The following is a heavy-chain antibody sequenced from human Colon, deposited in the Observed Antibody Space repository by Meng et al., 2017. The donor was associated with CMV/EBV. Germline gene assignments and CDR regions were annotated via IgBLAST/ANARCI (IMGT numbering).Heavy chain of an antibody. Sequence: SVKVSCKASGGTFSSYAISWVRQAPGQGLEWMGGIIPILGIANYAQKFQGRVTITADKSTSTAYIELSSLRSEDTAVYYCARDHCSSTSCYTGWFDPWGQGTLVTVSS. V-gene: IGHV1-69*10. CDR1: GGTFSSYA. J-gene: IGHJ5*02. D-gene: IGHD2-2*02. CDR3: ARDHCSSTSCYTGWFDP. CDR2: IIPILGIA.